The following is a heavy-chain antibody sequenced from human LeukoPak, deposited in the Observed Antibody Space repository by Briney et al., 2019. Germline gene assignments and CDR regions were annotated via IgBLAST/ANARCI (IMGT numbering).Heavy chain of an antibody. CDR3: ARVSQTPAYYYTSGYYYHGY. J-gene: IGHJ4*02. Sequence: ASVKVSCKASGYTFTSYDINWVRQATGQGLKWMGWMNPNSGNTGFAQKFQGRVTMTRDTSINTAYMELSNLRSEDTAVYYCARVSQTPAYYYTSGYYYHGYWGQGTRVTVSS. D-gene: IGHD3-22*01. CDR1: GYTFTSYD. V-gene: IGHV1-8*01. CDR2: MNPNSGNT.